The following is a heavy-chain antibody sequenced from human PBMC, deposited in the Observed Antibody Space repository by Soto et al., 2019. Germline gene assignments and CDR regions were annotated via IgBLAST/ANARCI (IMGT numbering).Heavy chain of an antibody. CDR2: IFSNDEK. J-gene: IGHJ4*02. Sequence: KESGPVLVKPTETLTLTCTVSGFSLSNEKMGVTWIRQAPGKPLEWLAHIFSNDEKSYKTSLKNRLIISQDTSKSQVVLTMTNMDPVDTATYYCVRIEKKTITTFQYFDFWGPGTLVTVSS. CDR1: GFSLSNEKMG. D-gene: IGHD4-4*01. CDR3: VRIEKKTITTFQYFDF. V-gene: IGHV2-26*01.